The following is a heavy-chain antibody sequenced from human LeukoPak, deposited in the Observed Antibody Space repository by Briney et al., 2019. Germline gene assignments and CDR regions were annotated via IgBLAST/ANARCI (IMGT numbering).Heavy chain of an antibody. V-gene: IGHV5-51*01. D-gene: IGHD6-19*01. J-gene: IGHJ4*02. CDR3: ARQEQWLGFDY. CDR2: IYPGDSDT. Sequence: GESLKISCKVSGYSFSTYWIGWMRQMPGKGLEWMGMIYPGDSDTRYSPSFQGQVTFSADKSISTAYLQWSSLKASDTAMYYCARQEQWLGFDYWGQGTLVTVSS. CDR1: GYSFSTYW.